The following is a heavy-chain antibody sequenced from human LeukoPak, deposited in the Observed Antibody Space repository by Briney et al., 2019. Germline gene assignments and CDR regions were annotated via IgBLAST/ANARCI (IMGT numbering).Heavy chain of an antibody. D-gene: IGHD2-15*01. CDR1: GGSISSYY. CDR3: ARKYCSGGSCYYDY. CDR2: IYTSGST. V-gene: IGHV4-4*07. J-gene: IGHJ4*02. Sequence: SETLSLTCTASGGSISSYYWSWIRQPAGKGLEWIGRIYTSGSTNYNPSLKSRVTMSVDTSKNQFSLKLSSVTAADTAVYYCARKYCSGGSCYYDYWGQGTLVTVSS.